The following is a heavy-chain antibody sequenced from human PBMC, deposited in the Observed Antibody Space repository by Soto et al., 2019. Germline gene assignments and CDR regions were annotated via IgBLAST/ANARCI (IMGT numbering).Heavy chain of an antibody. D-gene: IGHD4-4*01. V-gene: IGHV3-30*18. CDR3: AKALSPSYSNYVYYYYGMDV. CDR2: ISYDGSNK. Sequence: QVQLVESGGGVVQPGRSLRLSCAASGFTFSSYGMHWVRQAPGKGLEWVAVISYDGSNKYYADSVKGRFTISRDNSKNTLYLQMNSLRAVDTAVYYCAKALSPSYSNYVYYYYGMDVWGQGTTVTVSS. CDR1: GFTFSSYG. J-gene: IGHJ6*02.